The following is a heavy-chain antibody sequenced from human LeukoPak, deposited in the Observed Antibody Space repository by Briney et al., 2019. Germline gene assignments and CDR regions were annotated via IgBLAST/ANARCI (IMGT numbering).Heavy chain of an antibody. CDR1: GFTFSSYA. CDR3: ARALGAARLRY. V-gene: IGHV3-30-3*01. CDR2: ISYDGGNK. Sequence: GGSLRLSCEASGFTFSSYAMHWVRQAPGKGLEWVAVISYDGGNKYYADSVKGRFTISRDNSKNTLYLQMNSLRAEDTAVYYCARALGAARLRYWGQGTLVTVSS. D-gene: IGHD2-15*01. J-gene: IGHJ4*02.